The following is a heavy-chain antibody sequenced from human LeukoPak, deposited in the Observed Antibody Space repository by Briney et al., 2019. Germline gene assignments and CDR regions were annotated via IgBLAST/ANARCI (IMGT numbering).Heavy chain of an antibody. Sequence: GGSLRLSCAASGFTFSSYSMNWVRQAPGKGLEWVSSISSSSSYIYYADSVKGRFTISRDNAKNSLYLQMNSLRAEDTAVYYCARCITMARDAFDIWGQGTMVTVSS. CDR1: GFTFSSYS. CDR2: ISSSSSYI. J-gene: IGHJ3*02. D-gene: IGHD3-10*01. V-gene: IGHV3-21*01. CDR3: ARCITMARDAFDI.